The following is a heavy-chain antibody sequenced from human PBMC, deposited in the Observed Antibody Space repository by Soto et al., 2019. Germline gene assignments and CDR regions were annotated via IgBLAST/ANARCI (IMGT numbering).Heavy chain of an antibody. D-gene: IGHD2-8*01. CDR3: ARDGEWRSGGTG. V-gene: IGHV3-11*01. CDR2: ITDSSDRI. J-gene: IGHJ4*02. Sequence: QVQLVESGGGLVKPGGSLKLSCAASGFRFSDFYMSWIRQAPGKGLEWVAYITDSSDRINYADSVKGRFTISRDNAKNSLYLQMNNLRVDDTAVYYCARDGEWRSGGTGWGQGTLVTVSS. CDR1: GFRFSDFY.